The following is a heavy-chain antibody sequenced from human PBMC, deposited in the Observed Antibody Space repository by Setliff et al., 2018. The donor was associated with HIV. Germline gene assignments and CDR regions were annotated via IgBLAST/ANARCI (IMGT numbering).Heavy chain of an antibody. CDR3: ARDQATGYEKVWFSWIDP. V-gene: IGHV1-69*13. CDR1: GYSFTGYY. D-gene: IGHD5-12*01. J-gene: IGHJ5*02. CDR2: IIPIFNTA. Sequence: SVKVSCKASGYSFTGYYMHWVRQAPGQGLEWMGGIIPIFNTANYAQKFQGRVTITADGSTSTAYMELSSLRFEDTATYYCARDQATGYEKVWFSWIDPWGQGTLVTVSS.